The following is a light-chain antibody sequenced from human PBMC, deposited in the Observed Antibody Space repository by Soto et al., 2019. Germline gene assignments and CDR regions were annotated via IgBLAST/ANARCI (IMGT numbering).Light chain of an antibody. CDR1: QTISSD. Sequence: EILITQSPFTLSASPGEGATLSCRASQTISSDLAWYQQKPGQAPRLLVYDASIRATGISARFSGSGSGTEFTLTISSLQSEDSATYYCQQYNKWPPITFGQGTRLEIK. J-gene: IGKJ5*01. V-gene: IGKV3-15*01. CDR2: DAS. CDR3: QQYNKWPPIT.